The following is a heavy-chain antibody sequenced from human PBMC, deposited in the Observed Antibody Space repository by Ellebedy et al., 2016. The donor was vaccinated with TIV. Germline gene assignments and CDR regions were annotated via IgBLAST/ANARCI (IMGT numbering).Heavy chain of an antibody. CDR1: GVTVSSYN. CDR2: LQSGGVT. V-gene: IGHV3-66*01. CDR3: TRARGGGGSVDY. D-gene: IGHD2-21*01. J-gene: IGHJ4*02. Sequence: PGGSLRLSCAAPGVTVSSYNINWVRQAPGKGLEWVSFLQSGGVTHYADYVKGRVTVSRDNSRNTLYLKMNSLRVEDTAVYYCTRARGGGGSVDYWGQGTLVTVSS.